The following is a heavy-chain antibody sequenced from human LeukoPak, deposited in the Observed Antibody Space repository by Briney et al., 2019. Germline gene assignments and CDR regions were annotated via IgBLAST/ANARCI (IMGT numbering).Heavy chain of an antibody. CDR3: ARRGSGYYDSREAFDI. V-gene: IGHV1-2*06. D-gene: IGHD3-22*01. CDR1: GYTFIAYY. CDR2: INPNSGGT. J-gene: IGHJ3*02. Sequence: GGPVKVSCKASGYTFIAYYIYWMRQAPGQGLEWVGRINPNSGGTNYAQNFQDRVTLTRDTSITTAYMELNRLISDDTAVYYCARRGSGYYDSREAFDIWSQGTMVTVSS.